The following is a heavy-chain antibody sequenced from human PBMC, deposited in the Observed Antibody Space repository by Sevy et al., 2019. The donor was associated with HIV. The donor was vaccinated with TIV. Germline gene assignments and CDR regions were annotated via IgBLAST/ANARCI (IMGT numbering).Heavy chain of an antibody. J-gene: IGHJ6*02. Sequence: SETLSLTCAVYGGSFSGYYWSWIRQPPGKGLEWIGEINHSGSTNYNPSLKSRVTISVDTSKNQFSLKLSSVTAADTAVYYCASGRGRLVVYYYYYGMDVSGQGTTVTVSS. CDR2: INHSGST. CDR1: GGSFSGYY. D-gene: IGHD2-15*01. CDR3: ASGRGRLVVYYYYYGMDV. V-gene: IGHV4-34*01.